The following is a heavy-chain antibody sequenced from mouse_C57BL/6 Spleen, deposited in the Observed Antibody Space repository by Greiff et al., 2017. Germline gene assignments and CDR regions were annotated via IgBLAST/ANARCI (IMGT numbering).Heavy chain of an antibody. Sequence: QVLLQQPGAELVKPGASVKVSCKASGYTFTSYWMHWVKQRPGQGLEWIGRIHPSDSDNNYNQNFKGKATFTVDKSPSTYYMQISSLTSEKSAVYYCAIVWYGVDYWGQGITLSVSS. D-gene: IGHD2-10*02. V-gene: IGHV1-74*01. CDR2: IHPSDSDN. J-gene: IGHJ2*01. CDR1: GYTFTSYW. CDR3: AIVWYGVDY.